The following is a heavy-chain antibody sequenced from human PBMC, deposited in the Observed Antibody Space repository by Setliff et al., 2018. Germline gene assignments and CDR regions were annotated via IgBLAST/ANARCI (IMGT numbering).Heavy chain of an antibody. V-gene: IGHV1-24*01. CDR2: FDPEDGET. Sequence: SCAASGFTFSSYAMSWVRQAPGKGLEWMGGFDPEDGETIYAQKFQGRVTMTEDTSTDTAYMELSSLRSEDTAVYYCATSYSGSYYGYWGQGTLVTVSS. CDR1: GFTFSSYA. D-gene: IGHD1-26*01. CDR3: ATSYSGSYYGY. J-gene: IGHJ4*02.